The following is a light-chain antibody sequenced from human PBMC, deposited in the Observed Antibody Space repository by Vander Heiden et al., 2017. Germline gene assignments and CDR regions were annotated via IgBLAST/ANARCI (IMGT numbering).Light chain of an antibody. V-gene: IGKV4-1*01. J-gene: IGKJ2*01. CDR3: HQYYDTPYT. CDR2: WAS. CDR1: QSVLYSSDNKNY. Sequence: DIVMTQSPDSLAVSLGERATINCKSSQSVLYSSDNKNYLAWYQQKPGQRPKVLIYWASTRESGVPDRFSGRGSGTDFTLTINSLQAEDVAVYYCHQYYDTPYTFGQGTKLEIK.